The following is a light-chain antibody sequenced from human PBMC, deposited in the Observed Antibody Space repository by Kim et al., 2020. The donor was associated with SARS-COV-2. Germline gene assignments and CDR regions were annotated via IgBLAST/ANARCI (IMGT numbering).Light chain of an antibody. CDR1: QSISL. V-gene: IGKV1-5*01. Sequence: LSASVGERVTITCRARQSISLLSWYQQKPGKAPKLLIYQASTWECGVPSRFSGSGSGTEFSLTISSLQPDDFATYHCQLYDSYPYTVGQGTKLEI. CDR3: QLYDSYPYT. J-gene: IGKJ2*01. CDR2: QAS.